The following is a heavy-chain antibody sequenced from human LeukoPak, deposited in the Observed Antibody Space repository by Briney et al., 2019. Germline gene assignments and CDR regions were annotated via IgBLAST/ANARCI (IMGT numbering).Heavy chain of an antibody. CDR1: GGSIGSYY. V-gene: IGHV4-59*01. D-gene: IGHD6-19*01. CDR2: IYYSGST. CDR3: ARYSSGWGFDP. Sequence: SETLSLTCTVCGGSIGSYYWSWIWQHPGKGLEWIGYIYYSGSTNYNPSLKSRVTISVDTSKNQFSLKLSSVTAADTAVYYCARYSSGWGFDPWGQGTLVTVSS. J-gene: IGHJ5*02.